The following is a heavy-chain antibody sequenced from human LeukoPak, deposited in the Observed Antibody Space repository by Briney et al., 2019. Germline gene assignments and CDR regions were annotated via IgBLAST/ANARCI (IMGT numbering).Heavy chain of an antibody. D-gene: IGHD6-6*01. Sequence: GGSLRLSCAASGFTFSSYSMNWVRQAPGKGLEWVSSISSSSSYIYYADSVKGRFTISRDNAKNSLYLQMNSLRAEDTAVYYCARIAYSSSARSVSYFDYWGQGTLVTVSS. CDR3: ARIAYSSSARSVSYFDY. CDR1: GFTFSSYS. V-gene: IGHV3-21*01. CDR2: ISSSSSYI. J-gene: IGHJ4*02.